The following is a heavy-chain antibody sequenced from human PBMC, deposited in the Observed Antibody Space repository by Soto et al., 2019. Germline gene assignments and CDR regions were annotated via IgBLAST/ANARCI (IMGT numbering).Heavy chain of an antibody. V-gene: IGHV5-51*01. Sequence: GESLKISCRTSGYRFTSYWIAWVRQMPGKGLEWMGIIFPSDSDTRYSPSFQGQVTISADGSTSTVFLQWASLKASDTAVYFCARKDKSGYFNWFDPWGQGTLVTVSS. J-gene: IGHJ5*02. CDR3: ARKDKSGYFNWFDP. D-gene: IGHD3-22*01. CDR2: IFPSDSDT. CDR1: GYRFTSYW.